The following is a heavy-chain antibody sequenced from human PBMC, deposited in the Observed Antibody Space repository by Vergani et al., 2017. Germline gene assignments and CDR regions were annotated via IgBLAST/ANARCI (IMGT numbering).Heavy chain of an antibody. Sequence: EVQLLESGGGLVQPGGSLRLSCAASGFTFSSYSMNWVRQAPGKGLEWVSSISSSSSYIYYADSVKGRFTISRDNAKNSLYLQMNSLRAEDTAVYYCARDVYDFWSGSRSGFDYWGQGTLVTVSS. D-gene: IGHD3-3*01. CDR1: GFTFSSYS. V-gene: IGHV3-21*01. J-gene: IGHJ4*02. CDR3: ARDVYDFWSGSRSGFDY. CDR2: ISSSSSYI.